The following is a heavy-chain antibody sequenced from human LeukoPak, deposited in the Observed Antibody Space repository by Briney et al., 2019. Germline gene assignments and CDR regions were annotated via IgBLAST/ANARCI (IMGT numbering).Heavy chain of an antibody. Sequence: SETLSLTCTVSGGSISSYYWSWIRQPPGKGLEWIGYIYYSGSTNYNPSLKGRVTISVDTSKNQFSLKLSSVTAADTAVYYCASLDTTVTLFDYWGQGTLVTVSS. V-gene: IGHV4-59*08. CDR3: ASLDTTVTLFDY. J-gene: IGHJ4*02. D-gene: IGHD4-17*01. CDR1: GGSISSYY. CDR2: IYYSGST.